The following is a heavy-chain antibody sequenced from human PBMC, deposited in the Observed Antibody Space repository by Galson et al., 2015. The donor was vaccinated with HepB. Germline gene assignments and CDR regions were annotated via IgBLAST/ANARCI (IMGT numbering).Heavy chain of an antibody. CDR2: IYPGDSDT. V-gene: IGHV5-51*01. CDR1: GFTFGDYA. J-gene: IGHJ4*02. D-gene: IGHD3-22*01. Sequence: SLRLSCAASGFTFGDYAMSWVRQMPGKGLEWMGIIYPGDSDTRYSPSFQGQVTISADKSISTAYLQWSSLKASDTAMYYCARRYYYDSSGYDYWGQGTLVTVSS. CDR3: ARRYYYDSSGYDY.